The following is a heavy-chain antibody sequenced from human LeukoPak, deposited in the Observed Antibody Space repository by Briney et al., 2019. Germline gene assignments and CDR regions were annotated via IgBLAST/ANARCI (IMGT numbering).Heavy chain of an antibody. D-gene: IGHD5-12*01. J-gene: IGHJ4*02. CDR1: GGSISSGGYY. V-gene: IGHV4-39*01. CDR2: IYYSGST. CDR3: ASSTLHIVATITVFDY. Sequence: PSQTLSLTCTVSGGSISSGGYYWGWIRQPPGKGLEWIGSIYYSGSTYYNPSLKSRVTISVDTSKNQFSLKLSSVTAADTAVYYCASSTLHIVATITVFDYWGQGTLVTVSS.